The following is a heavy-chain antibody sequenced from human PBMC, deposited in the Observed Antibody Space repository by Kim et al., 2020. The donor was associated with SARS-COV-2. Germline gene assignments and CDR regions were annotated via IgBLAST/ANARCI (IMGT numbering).Heavy chain of an antibody. CDR2: IYYSGST. CDR1: GGSISSSSYY. J-gene: IGHJ3*02. D-gene: IGHD3-3*01. CDR3: ASQRQRKSITIFGVVIIDAFDI. Sequence: SETRSITCTVSGGSISSSSYYWGWIRQPPGKGLEWIGSIYYSGSTYYNPSLKSRVTISVDTSKNQFSLKLSSVTAADTAVYYCASQRQRKSITIFGVVIIDAFDIWGQGTMVTVSS. V-gene: IGHV4-39*01.